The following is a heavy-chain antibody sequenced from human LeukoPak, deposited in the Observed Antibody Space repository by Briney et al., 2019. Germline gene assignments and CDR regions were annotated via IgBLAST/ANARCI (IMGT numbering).Heavy chain of an antibody. V-gene: IGHV3-64*01. J-gene: IGHJ4*02. CDR1: GFTFSSYA. CDR2: ISSYGDNT. CDR3: ARATNSYGGNSDY. Sequence: GGSLRLSCAASGFTFSSYAMTWVRQAPGKGLEYVSAISSYGDNTYYANSVKDRFTISRDNSKNTLYLQMGSLRADDMAVYYCARATNSYGGNSDYWGQGTLVTVSS. D-gene: IGHD4-23*01.